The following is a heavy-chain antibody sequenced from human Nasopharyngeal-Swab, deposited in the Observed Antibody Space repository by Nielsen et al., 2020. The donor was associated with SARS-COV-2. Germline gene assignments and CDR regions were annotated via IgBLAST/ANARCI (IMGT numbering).Heavy chain of an antibody. V-gene: IGHV3-33*01. CDR3: ARDFPLYGSGSYYNVD. J-gene: IGHJ4*02. D-gene: IGHD3-10*01. CDR2: IWYDGSNK. Sequence: VRQAPGKGLEWVAVIWYDGSNKYYADSVKGRFTISRDNSKNTLYLQMNSLRAEDTAVYYCARDFPLYGSGSYYNVDWGQGTLVTVSS.